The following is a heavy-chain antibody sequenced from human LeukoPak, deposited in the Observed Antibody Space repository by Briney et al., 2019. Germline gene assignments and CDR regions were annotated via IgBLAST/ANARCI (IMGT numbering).Heavy chain of an antibody. CDR2: ISYDGSNK. CDR3: ARDRRGEKDFDV. CDR1: GFTFSSYG. J-gene: IGHJ3*01. Sequence: SGGSLRLSCAASGFTFSSYGMHWVRQAPGKGLEWVAVISYDGSNKYYADSVKGRFTISRDNSKNTVYLQMDNLRPEDTAVYYCARDRRGEKDFDVWGPGTMVTVSS. V-gene: IGHV3-30*03.